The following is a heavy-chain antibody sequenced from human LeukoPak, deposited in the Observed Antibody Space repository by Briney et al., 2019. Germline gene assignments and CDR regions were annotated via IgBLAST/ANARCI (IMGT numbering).Heavy chain of an antibody. CDR1: GYTFTSYG. D-gene: IGHD3-9*01. CDR2: ISAYNGNT. V-gene: IGHV1-18*01. J-gene: IGHJ4*02. CDR3: ARYTYYDILTGYYQYYFDY. Sequence: GASVKVSCKASGYTFTSYGISWVRQAPGQGLEWMGWISAYNGNTNYAQKLQGRVTMTTDTSTSTAYMELRSLRSDDTAVYYCARYTYYDILTGYYQYYFDYWGQGTLVTVSS.